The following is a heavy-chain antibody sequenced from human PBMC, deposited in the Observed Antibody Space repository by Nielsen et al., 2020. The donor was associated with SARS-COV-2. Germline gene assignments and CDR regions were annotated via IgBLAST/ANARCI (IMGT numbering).Heavy chain of an antibody. CDR3: ATAGWFDP. V-gene: IGHV3-9*01. CDR2: ITWNSGSI. D-gene: IGHD6-19*01. Sequence: SLKISCAASGFTFDDYAIHWVRQAPGKGLEWVSGITWNSGSIGYADSVKGRFTISRDNAKNTLYLQMNSLRAEDTAVYYCATAGWFDPWGQGTLVTVSS. CDR1: GFTFDDYA. J-gene: IGHJ5*02.